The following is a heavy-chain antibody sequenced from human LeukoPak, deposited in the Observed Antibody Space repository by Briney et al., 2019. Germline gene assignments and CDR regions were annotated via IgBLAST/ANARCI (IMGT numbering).Heavy chain of an antibody. D-gene: IGHD3-3*01. V-gene: IGHV1-18*01. CDR3: ARWGRDYDFWSGYYTGAGFRY. Sequence: ASVKVSCKASGYTFTSYGISWVRQAPGQGLEWMGWISAYNGNTNYAQKLQGRVTMTTDTSTSTAYMELRSLRSDDTAVYYCARWGRDYDFWSGYYTGAGFRYWGQGTLVTVSS. CDR2: ISAYNGNT. J-gene: IGHJ4*02. CDR1: GYTFTSYG.